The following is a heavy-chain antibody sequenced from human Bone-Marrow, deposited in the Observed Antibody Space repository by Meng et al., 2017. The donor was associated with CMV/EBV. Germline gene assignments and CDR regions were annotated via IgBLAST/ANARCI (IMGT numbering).Heavy chain of an antibody. CDR3: TREINTSDWGFDL. CDR1: GFTFRDHS. V-gene: IGHV3-21*04. CDR2: ISTGGSYV. D-gene: IGHD2-2*01. J-gene: IGHJ2*01. Sequence: SGFTFRDHSMDWVRQVPGKGLEWVSSISTGGSYVDYTESVRGRFTISRDNTKNSLFLQLNALRAEDTAIYYCTREINTSDWGFDLWGRGTLVTVSS.